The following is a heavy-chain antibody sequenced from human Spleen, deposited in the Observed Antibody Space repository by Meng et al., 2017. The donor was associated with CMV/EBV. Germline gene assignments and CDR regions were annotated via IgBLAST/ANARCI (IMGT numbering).Heavy chain of an antibody. J-gene: IGHJ4*02. D-gene: IGHD3-10*01. CDR2: INPNSGDT. CDR3: ARASGRHYDY. Sequence: MDSEYTFTGYFMRGRRRAPGRGLEWMAYINPNSGDTNYAQKFQGRVTMTRDTSISTVYVEVSRLRSDDTAIYFWARASGRHYDYWGQGTLVTVSS. V-gene: IGHV1-2*02. CDR1: EYTFTGYF.